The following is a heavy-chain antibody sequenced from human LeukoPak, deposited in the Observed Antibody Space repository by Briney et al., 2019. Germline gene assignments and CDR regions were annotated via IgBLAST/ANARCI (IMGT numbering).Heavy chain of an antibody. D-gene: IGHD1-26*01. J-gene: IGHJ4*02. Sequence: PGGSLRLSCAASGFTFSSNAMSWVRQAPGKGLEWVSYITGSGGSTLYADSVKGRFTVSRDNSKNTLYLQMNSLRADDTAVYYCARGSGSYGWDYFDYWGQGTLVTVSS. V-gene: IGHV3-23*01. CDR3: ARGSGSYGWDYFDY. CDR1: GFTFSSNA. CDR2: ITGSGGST.